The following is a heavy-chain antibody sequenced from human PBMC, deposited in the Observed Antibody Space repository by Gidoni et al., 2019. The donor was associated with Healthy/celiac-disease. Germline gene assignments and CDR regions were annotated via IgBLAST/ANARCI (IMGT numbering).Heavy chain of an antibody. CDR1: GGSFSGYS. CDR3: ARGALTMVRRNATRFDY. D-gene: IGHD3-10*01. J-gene: IGHJ4*02. V-gene: IGHV4-34*01. Sequence: QVQLQQWGAGLLTPSETLSLTCAVYGGSFSGYSWSWIRQPPGKGLEWIGEINHSGSTNYNPSLKSRVTISVDTSKNQFSLKLSSVTAADTAVYYCARGALTMVRRNATRFDYWGQGTLVTVSS. CDR2: INHSGST.